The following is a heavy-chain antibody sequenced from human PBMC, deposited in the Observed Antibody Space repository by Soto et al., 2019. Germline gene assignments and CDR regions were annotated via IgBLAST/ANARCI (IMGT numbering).Heavy chain of an antibody. Sequence: VQLVQSAPAVKRPGASVKVSCKTSGFTFTSYPFSWVRQAPGQGLEWLAWVHPFEGTTKVAHQFRDRLTVTTDTSAATVFMELTRLTSDDTAVYFCAREYYSTTTWIDYWGQGTLVAVSS. CDR1: GFTFTSYP. J-gene: IGHJ4*02. CDR3: AREYYSTTTWIDY. CDR2: VHPFEGTT. V-gene: IGHV1-18*04. D-gene: IGHD2-15*01.